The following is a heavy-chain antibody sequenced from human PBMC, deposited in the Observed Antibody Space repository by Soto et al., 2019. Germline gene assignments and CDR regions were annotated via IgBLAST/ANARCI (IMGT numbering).Heavy chain of an antibody. CDR1: GYTFSNYG. CDR2: ISLYSDGT. D-gene: IGHD5-18*01. Sequence: ASVKVSCKTSGYTFSNYGITWVRQAPGQPLEWLGWISLYSDGTNYAQKFQGRVSMTTDTSTTTAYMELRSLRSDDTAVYYCARDLKDTARVVGYYYGMDVWGQGTTVTVSS. V-gene: IGHV1-18*01. CDR3: ARDLKDTARVVGYYYGMDV. J-gene: IGHJ6*02.